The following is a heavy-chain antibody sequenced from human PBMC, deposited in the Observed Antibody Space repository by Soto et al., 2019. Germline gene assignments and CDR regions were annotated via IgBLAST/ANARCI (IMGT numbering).Heavy chain of an antibody. Sequence: QVQLVQSGAEVKKPGASVRVSCKASGYTFSGYDINWVRQATGQGLEWMGWVSPDSGSTGYAGIFQGRVTMPWDRSTTPADMDLGSLASEDSAVYYCARATELRYVEWSVYRGGNYAMDVWGQGTTVTVSS. CDR1: GYTFSGYD. CDR2: VSPDSGST. D-gene: IGHD3-3*01. J-gene: IGHJ6*02. CDR3: ARATELRYVEWSVYRGGNYAMDV. V-gene: IGHV1-8*01.